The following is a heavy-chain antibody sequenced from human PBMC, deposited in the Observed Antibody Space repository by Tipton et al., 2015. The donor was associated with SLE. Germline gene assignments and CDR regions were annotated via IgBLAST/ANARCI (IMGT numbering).Heavy chain of an antibody. Sequence: TLSLTCTVSGGSISSHYWSWIRQPPGKGLEWIGYIYYSGSTNYNPSLKSRVTISVDTSKNQFSLKLSSVTAADTAVYYCARGSGYCTGGVCAYYYYGMDVWGQGTTVTVSS. D-gene: IGHD2-8*02. J-gene: IGHJ6*02. V-gene: IGHV4-59*11. CDR2: IYYSGST. CDR1: GGSISSHY. CDR3: ARGSGYCTGGVCAYYYYGMDV.